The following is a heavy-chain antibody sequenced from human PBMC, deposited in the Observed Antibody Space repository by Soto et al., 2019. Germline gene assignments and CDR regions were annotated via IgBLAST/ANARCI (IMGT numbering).Heavy chain of an antibody. D-gene: IGHD3-10*01. J-gene: IGHJ5*02. Sequence: SETLSLTCTVSGGSISSYYWSWIRQPAGKGLEWIGRIYTSGSTNYNPSLKSRVTMSVDTSKNQFSLKLSSVTAADTAVYYCARDRASPYGSGSPNWFDPWGQGTLVTVSS. CDR2: IYTSGST. CDR1: GGSISSYY. V-gene: IGHV4-4*07. CDR3: ARDRASPYGSGSPNWFDP.